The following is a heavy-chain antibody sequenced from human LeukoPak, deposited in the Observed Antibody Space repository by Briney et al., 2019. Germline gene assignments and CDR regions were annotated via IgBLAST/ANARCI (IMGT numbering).Heavy chain of an antibody. D-gene: IGHD2-2*01. J-gene: IGHJ4*02. CDR1: GGSFSGYY. CDR2: INHSGST. V-gene: IGHV4-34*01. Sequence: SETLSLTCAVYGGSFSGYYWSWIRQPPGKGLEWIGEINHSGSTNYNPSLKSRVTISVDTSKNQFSLKLSSVTAADTAVYYCARLPAAKESTDYWGQGTLVTVSS. CDR3: ARLPAAKESTDY.